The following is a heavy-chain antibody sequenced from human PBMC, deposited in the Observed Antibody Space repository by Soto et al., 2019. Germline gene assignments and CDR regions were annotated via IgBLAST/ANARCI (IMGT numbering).Heavy chain of an antibody. Sequence: GGSLRLSCTASGCTFRNYWMHWVRQAPGKGLVWVSRTKSDGSGTSYTDSVKGRFTISRDNAYNTLYLQMSNLRAEDTAVYYCARGGFDYGPGRMDVWGKGTTVTVSS. J-gene: IGHJ6*04. CDR2: TKSDGSGT. CDR1: GCTFRNYW. V-gene: IGHV3-74*01. CDR3: ARGGFDYGPGRMDV. D-gene: IGHD3-10*01.